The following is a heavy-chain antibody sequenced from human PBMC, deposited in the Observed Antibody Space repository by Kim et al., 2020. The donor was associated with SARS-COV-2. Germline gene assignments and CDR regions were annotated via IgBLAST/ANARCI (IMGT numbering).Heavy chain of an antibody. J-gene: IGHJ4*02. CDR3: ARPYYYDSSGFRY. D-gene: IGHD3-22*01. Sequence: YSPSFQGQVTISADKSISTAYLQWSSLKASDTAMYYCARPYYYDSSGFRYWGQGTLVTVSS. V-gene: IGHV5-51*01.